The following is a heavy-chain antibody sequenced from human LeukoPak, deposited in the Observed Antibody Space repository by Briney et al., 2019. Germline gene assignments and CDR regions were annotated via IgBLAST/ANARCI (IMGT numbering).Heavy chain of an antibody. CDR3: AKQPRAAMVSYYYYYGMDV. CDR2: ISGSGGST. D-gene: IGHD5-18*01. Sequence: GGSLRLSCAASGFTFSSYWMSWVRQAPGKGLEWVSAISGSGGSTYYADSVKGRFTISRDNSKNTLYLQMNSLRAEDTAVYYCAKQPRAAMVSYYYYYGMDVWGQGTTVTVSS. J-gene: IGHJ6*02. V-gene: IGHV3-23*01. CDR1: GFTFSSYW.